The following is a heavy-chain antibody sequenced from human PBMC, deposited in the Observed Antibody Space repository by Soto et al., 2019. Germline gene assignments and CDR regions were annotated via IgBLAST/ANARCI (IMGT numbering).Heavy chain of an antibody. CDR2: ISSSSSYI. V-gene: IGHV3-21*01. D-gene: IGHD4-17*01. CDR1: GFTFSSYS. CDR3: ARDRATVIPYNWFDP. J-gene: IGHJ5*02. Sequence: GGSLRLSCAASGFTFSSYSMNWVRQAPGKGLEWVSSISSSSSYIYYADSVKGRFTISRDNAKNSLYLQMNSLRAEDTAVYYCARDRATVIPYNWFDPWGQGTLVTVSS.